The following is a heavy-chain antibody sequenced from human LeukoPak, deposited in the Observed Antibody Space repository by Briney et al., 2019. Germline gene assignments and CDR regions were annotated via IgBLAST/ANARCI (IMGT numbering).Heavy chain of an antibody. CDR1: GYTFTGYY. CDR3: SRGAWLNTLFDY. J-gene: IGHJ4*02. Sequence: ASVKVSCKASGYTFTGYYMHWVRQAPGQGLEWMGWINPNSGGTNYAHKFQGRVTMTRDTSISTAYMELSSLRAEDTAVYYCSRGAWLNTLFDYWGQGTLVTVSS. CDR2: INPNSGGT. V-gene: IGHV1-2*02. D-gene: IGHD3-16*01.